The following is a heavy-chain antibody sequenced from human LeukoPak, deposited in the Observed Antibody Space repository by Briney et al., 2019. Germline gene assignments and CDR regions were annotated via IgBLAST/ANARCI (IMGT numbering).Heavy chain of an antibody. J-gene: IGHJ4*02. CDR2: ISYDGSHQ. CDR3: ARGRLYDILTGYYRTPAPFDY. Sequence: GRSLRLSCAASGFTFSNYANHWVRQGPGKGLEWVAVISYDGSHQDYADSVKGRFTISRDNSKNTLYLHMNSLRAEDTAVYYCARGRLYDILTGYYRTPAPFDYWGQGTLVTVSS. CDR1: GFTFSNYA. D-gene: IGHD3-9*01. V-gene: IGHV3-30*04.